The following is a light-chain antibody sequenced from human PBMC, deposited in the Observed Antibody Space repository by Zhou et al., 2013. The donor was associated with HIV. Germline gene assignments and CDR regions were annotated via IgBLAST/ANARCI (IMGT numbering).Light chain of an antibody. CDR2: DTS. V-gene: IGKV3-15*01. CDR1: QSVFSN. J-gene: IGKJ4*01. Sequence: EVVMTQSPSTLSVSPGERVTLSCRASQSVFSNLAWYQQKTGQAPSLLIYDTSIRATGVPARFSGSGSGTEFTLTISSLQSEDFAVYYCQQYNNWPPLTFGGGTKVEIK. CDR3: QQYNNWPPLT.